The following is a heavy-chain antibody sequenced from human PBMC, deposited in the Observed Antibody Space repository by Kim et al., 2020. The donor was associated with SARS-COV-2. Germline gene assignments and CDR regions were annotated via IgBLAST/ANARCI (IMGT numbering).Heavy chain of an antibody. CDR3: ARVRWTTVTRWFDP. Sequence: SETLSLTCTVSGGSISSYYWSWIRQPPGKGLEWIGYIYYSGSTNYNPSLKSRVTISVDTSKNQFSLKLSSVTAADTAVYYCARVRWTTVTRWFDPWGQGTLVTVSS. CDR1: GGSISSYY. D-gene: IGHD4-4*01. CDR2: IYYSGST. J-gene: IGHJ5*02. V-gene: IGHV4-59*01.